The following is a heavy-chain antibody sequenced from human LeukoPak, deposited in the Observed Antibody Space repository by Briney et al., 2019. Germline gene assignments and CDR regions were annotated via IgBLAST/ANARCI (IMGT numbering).Heavy chain of an antibody. Sequence: SETLSLTCTVSGGSISSYYWSWIRQPAGKGLEWIGRIYTSGSTNYNPSLKSRVTISVDTSKNQFSLKLSSVTAADTAVYYCASGRLPGWFDPWGQGTLVTVSS. V-gene: IGHV4-4*07. CDR2: IYTSGST. CDR1: GGSISSYY. CDR3: ASGRLPGWFDP. J-gene: IGHJ5*02. D-gene: IGHD1-26*01.